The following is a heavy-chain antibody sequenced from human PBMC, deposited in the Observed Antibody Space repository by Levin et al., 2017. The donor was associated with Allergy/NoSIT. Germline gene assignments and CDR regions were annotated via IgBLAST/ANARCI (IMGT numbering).Heavy chain of an antibody. D-gene: IGHD2-8*02. CDR1: GFTFSRYV. J-gene: IGHJ4*02. V-gene: IGHV3-23*01. CDR2: ISADGYKT. Sequence: LSLTCAVSGFTFSRYVMYWIRQGPGEGLESVAEISADGYKTYYATSVKGRFTISRDNSKNSLYLQMSSLRADDTAVYYCARRGGPDGVEYYDYWGQGALVTVSS. CDR3: ARRGGPDGVEYYDY.